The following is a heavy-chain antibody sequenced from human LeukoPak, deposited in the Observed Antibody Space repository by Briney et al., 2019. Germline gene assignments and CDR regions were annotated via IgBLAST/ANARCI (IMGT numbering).Heavy chain of an antibody. V-gene: IGHV1-69*13. Sequence: SVKVSCKTSGDTFSSYGFSWVRQSPGHGLQWMGGIIPLFGTTNYAPKFHDKVTITADESTSTAYMELSSLRSEDTAVYYCASAPQLKNQWAYYYMDVWGKGTTVTISS. J-gene: IGHJ6*03. CDR3: ASAPQLKNQWAYYYMDV. CDR1: GDTFSSYG. CDR2: IIPLFGTT. D-gene: IGHD1-14*01.